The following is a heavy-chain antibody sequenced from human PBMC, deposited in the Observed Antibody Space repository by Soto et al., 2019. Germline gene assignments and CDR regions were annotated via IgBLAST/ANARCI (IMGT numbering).Heavy chain of an antibody. V-gene: IGHV1-46*01. CDR2: IYPSGGST. D-gene: IGHD3-10*01. J-gene: IGHJ4*02. Sequence: GASVKLSCKASGYTFTSYGISWVRQAPGQGLEWMGIIYPSGGSTRNAQKFQGRVTMTRGTSTSTVYMELSSLRSEDTAVYYCARDFSGPMDYWGRGTLVTIS. CDR1: GYTFTSYG. CDR3: ARDFSGPMDY.